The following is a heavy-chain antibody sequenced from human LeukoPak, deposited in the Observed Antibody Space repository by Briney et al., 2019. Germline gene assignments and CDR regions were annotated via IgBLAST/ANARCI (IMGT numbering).Heavy chain of an antibody. CDR1: GFTFSSYA. Sequence: GGSLRLSCAASGFTFSSYAMSWVRQAPGKGLEWVSSISGSGGSTHYADSVKGRFTISRGNSKSTLYLQMNSLRVEDTAIYYCAKDPSSGSYNWFDPWGQGTLVTVSS. CDR2: ISGSGGST. CDR3: AKDPSSGSYNWFDP. V-gene: IGHV3-23*01. J-gene: IGHJ5*02. D-gene: IGHD3-22*01.